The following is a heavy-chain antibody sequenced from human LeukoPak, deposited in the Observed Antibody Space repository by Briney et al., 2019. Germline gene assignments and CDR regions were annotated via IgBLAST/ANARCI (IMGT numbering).Heavy chain of an antibody. V-gene: IGHV5-51*01. CDR2: IYPGDSDT. CDR1: AYSFSSYW. J-gene: IGHJ4*02. CDR3: ARRRDGYNYVPFDY. Sequence: GQSLQISCKGSAYSFSSYWIGWVRQLPGYGLEWMVIIYPGDSDTRYSPSFQGQVTISADKSISTAYLQWSSLKASDTAMYYCARRRDGYNYVPFDYWGQGTLVTVSS. D-gene: IGHD5-24*01.